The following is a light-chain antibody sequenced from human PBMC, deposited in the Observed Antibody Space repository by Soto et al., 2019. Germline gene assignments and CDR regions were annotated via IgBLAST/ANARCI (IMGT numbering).Light chain of an antibody. CDR2: GAS. Sequence: EIVMTQSPATLSVSPGERATLSCRASQTVGSNLAWYQQKPGQAPRLLVYGASTRATGIQARFSGSGSGTEFTLTISSLQSEDFAVYYCKQYNNWPITFGQGTRLEIK. J-gene: IGKJ5*01. CDR3: KQYNNWPIT. V-gene: IGKV3-15*01. CDR1: QTVGSN.